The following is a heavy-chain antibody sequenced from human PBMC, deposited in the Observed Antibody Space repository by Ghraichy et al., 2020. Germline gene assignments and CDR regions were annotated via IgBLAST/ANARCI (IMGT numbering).Heavy chain of an antibody. CDR3: ARNKTGNLSGWFDP. CDR2: IYNSVST. Sequence: SQTLSLTCTVSGGSISSYSDYWGWLRQPPGKGPEWIGSIYNSVSTHYNPSLKSRVTISIDTSKDQFSLRLTSVTAADTAIYYCARNKTGNLSGWFDPWGQGSPVIVSS. CDR1: GGSISSYSDY. V-gene: IGHV4-39*01. J-gene: IGHJ5*02. D-gene: IGHD1-14*01.